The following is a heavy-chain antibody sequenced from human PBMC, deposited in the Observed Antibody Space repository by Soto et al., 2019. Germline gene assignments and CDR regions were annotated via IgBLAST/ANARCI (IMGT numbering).Heavy chain of an antibody. CDR3: FNVASGD. CDR2: INQDGSEK. Sequence: PGGSLRLSCTASGFSFSSNWMSWVRQAPGKGPEWVANINQDGSEKYCADSVKGRFTISRDNAKNSLYLQMDSLRVEDTALYYCFNVASGDWGRGTLVTVSS. CDR1: GFSFSSNW. D-gene: IGHD3-16*01. V-gene: IGHV3-7*01. J-gene: IGHJ4*02.